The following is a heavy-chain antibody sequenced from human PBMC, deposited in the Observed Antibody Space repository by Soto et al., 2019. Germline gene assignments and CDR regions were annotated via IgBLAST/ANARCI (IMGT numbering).Heavy chain of an antibody. V-gene: IGHV3-15*07. CDR2: IKSKADGETR. D-gene: IGHD4-17*01. CDR1: GFTFSNAW. CDR3: AADGPEYGDPLDY. J-gene: IGHJ4*02. Sequence: GGSLRLSCAASGFTFSNAWMNWVRQAPGKGLEWVGRIKSKADGETRDYATPVKGRFTISRDDPKNILYLQMTSLINEDTAVYYWAADGPEYGDPLDYGGQGALVAVSS.